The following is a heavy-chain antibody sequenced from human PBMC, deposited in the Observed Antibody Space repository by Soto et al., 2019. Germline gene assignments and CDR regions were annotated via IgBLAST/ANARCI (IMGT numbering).Heavy chain of an antibody. CDR2: IIPIFGTA. D-gene: IGHD6-13*01. CDR3: AREGAAAAGNYYYYGMDV. V-gene: IGHV1-69*06. Sequence: ASVKVSCKASGGTFSSYAISWVRQAPGQGLEWMGGIIPIFGTANYAQKFQGRVTITADKSTSTAYMELSSLRSEDTAVYYCAREGAAAAGNYYYYGMDVWGQGTTVTVSS. J-gene: IGHJ6*02. CDR1: GGTFSSYA.